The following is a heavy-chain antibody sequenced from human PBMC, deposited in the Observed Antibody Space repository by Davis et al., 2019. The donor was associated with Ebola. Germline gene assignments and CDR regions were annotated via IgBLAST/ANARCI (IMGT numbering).Heavy chain of an antibody. V-gene: IGHV3-72*01. CDR1: GFPFSNHY. J-gene: IGHJ4*02. CDR3: ANLDGGACDSCGY. D-gene: IGHD2-15*01. Sequence: GESLKISCAASGFPFSNHYMVWVRQAPGKGLEWVGHARNKANSYVAFYAASVKGRFTISRDDSKTSVFLQMNSLQTEDTAMYYCANLDGGACDSCGYWGQGTLVTVSS. CDR2: ARNKANSYVA.